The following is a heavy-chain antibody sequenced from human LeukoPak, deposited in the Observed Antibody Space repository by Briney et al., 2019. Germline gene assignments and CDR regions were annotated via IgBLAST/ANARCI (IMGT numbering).Heavy chain of an antibody. CDR1: GFAFSSSW. J-gene: IGHJ4*02. CDR2: INTDGSIT. CDR3: AKELGYGSLDD. Sequence: GGSLRLSCAASGFAFSSSWMHWVRQGPGKGLVWMSRINTDGSITTYADSVKGRFTFSRNNAKNTLYLQMNSLRAEDTAVYYWAKELGYGSLDDWGQGTQVTVSS. V-gene: IGHV3-74*03. D-gene: IGHD4-17*01.